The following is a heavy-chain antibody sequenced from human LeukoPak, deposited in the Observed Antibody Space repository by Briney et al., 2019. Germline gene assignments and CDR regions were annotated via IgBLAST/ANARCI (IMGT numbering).Heavy chain of an antibody. Sequence: SETLSLTCTVSGGSISSSSYYWGWIRQPPGKGLEWIGEINHSGSTNYNPSLKSRVTISVDTSKNQFSLKLSSVTAADTAVYYCAQQTSYYYYGMDVWGQGTTVTVSS. CDR3: AQQTSYYYYGMDV. CDR1: GGSISSSSYY. CDR2: INHSGST. J-gene: IGHJ6*02. V-gene: IGHV4-39*07.